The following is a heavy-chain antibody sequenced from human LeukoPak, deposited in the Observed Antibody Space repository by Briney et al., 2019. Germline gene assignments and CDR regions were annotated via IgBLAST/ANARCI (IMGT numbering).Heavy chain of an antibody. D-gene: IGHD2-2*01. V-gene: IGHV3-66*02. CDR3: ARGLRSSTTWGAIDI. CDR2: IYSGGSA. Sequence: PGGSLRLSCAASGFTVSSSYVNWVRQAPGKGLEWVSVIYSGGSAYYADSVKGRFTTSRDNSKNTMDLQMNSLRTEDTAVYYCARGLRSSTTWGAIDIWGQGTMVTVSS. CDR1: GFTVSSSY. J-gene: IGHJ3*02.